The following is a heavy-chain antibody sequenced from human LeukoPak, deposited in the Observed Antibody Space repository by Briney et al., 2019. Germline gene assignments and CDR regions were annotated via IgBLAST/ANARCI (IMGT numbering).Heavy chain of an antibody. V-gene: IGHV4-59*11. CDR3: ASYDRGLDAFDI. Sequence: SETLSLTCAVSGDSFSSHYWTWIRQSPGTGLEWIGYISHIGRTNYNPSLKSRVTISIDTSKNQFSLKLSSVTAADTAVYYCASYDRGLDAFDIWGQGTMVTVSS. D-gene: IGHD3-22*01. CDR2: ISHIGRT. J-gene: IGHJ3*02. CDR1: GDSFSSHY.